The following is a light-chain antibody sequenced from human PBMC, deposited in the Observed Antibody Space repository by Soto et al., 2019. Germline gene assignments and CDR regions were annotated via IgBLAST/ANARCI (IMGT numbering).Light chain of an antibody. J-gene: IGKJ4*01. CDR2: AAS. CDR1: LPISNY. V-gene: IGKV1-27*01. Sequence: DIQMTESPSSLSPSVVDRVTITSRASLPISNYLAWYQQKPGKIPNLLIYAASTLQAGVPSRFSGSGSRPDFTLTISRLKHEDVAAYYCQKYNSATLTFGGGTKVDIK. CDR3: QKYNSATLT.